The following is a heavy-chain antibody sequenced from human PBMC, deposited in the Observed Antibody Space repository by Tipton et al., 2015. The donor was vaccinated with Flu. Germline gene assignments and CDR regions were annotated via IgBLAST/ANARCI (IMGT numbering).Heavy chain of an antibody. D-gene: IGHD3-22*01. CDR3: ARVDYYDKGRSMDV. Sequence: SLRLSCAASGFTFSTYWMHWVRQVPEKGLVWVSRINTDGSTTNYADSVKGRFTISRDNAKNTLYLQMSSLRAEDTAVYYCARVDYYDKGRSMDVWGQGTTVTVSS. CDR2: INTDGSTT. J-gene: IGHJ6*02. V-gene: IGHV3-74*01. CDR1: GFTFSTYW.